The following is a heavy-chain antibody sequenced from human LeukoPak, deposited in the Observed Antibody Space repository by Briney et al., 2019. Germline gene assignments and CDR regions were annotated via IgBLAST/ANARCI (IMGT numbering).Heavy chain of an antibody. Sequence: GASVKVSCKASGYTFTSYYMHWVRQAPGQGLEWMGIINPSGGSTSYAQKFQGRVTMTTNTAISTVYMELSSLKSEDTAIYYCAKVGLGNTAIHIWGQGTMVTVSS. J-gene: IGHJ3*02. CDR2: INPSGGST. CDR3: AKVGLGNTAIHI. D-gene: IGHD5-18*01. CDR1: GYTFTSYY. V-gene: IGHV1-46*01.